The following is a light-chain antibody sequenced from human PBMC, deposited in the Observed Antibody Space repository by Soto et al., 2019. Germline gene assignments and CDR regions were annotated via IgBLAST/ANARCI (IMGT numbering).Light chain of an antibody. CDR2: DAS. Sequence: DIQMTQSPSTLSASVGDRVTITCRASQSISSWLAWYQHKPGKAPRLLIHDASNLESGVPSRFSGNESGTEFTLTISSLQPDDFATYYCGSRTFGQGTKVDIK. CDR1: QSISSW. J-gene: IGKJ1*01. V-gene: IGKV1-5*01. CDR3: GSRT.